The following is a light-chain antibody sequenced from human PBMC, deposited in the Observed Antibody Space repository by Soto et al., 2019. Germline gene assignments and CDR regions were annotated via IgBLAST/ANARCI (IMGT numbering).Light chain of an antibody. CDR3: QQYGSSGT. CDR1: QSISNY. CDR2: DAS. V-gene: IGKV3-11*01. Sequence: EIVLTQSPDTLSLAPGERATLSCRASQSISNYLAWYQQKPGQAPRLLIYDASNRATGIPARFSGSGSGTDFTLTISSLEPEDFAVYYCQQYGSSGTFGQGTKVDIK. J-gene: IGKJ1*01.